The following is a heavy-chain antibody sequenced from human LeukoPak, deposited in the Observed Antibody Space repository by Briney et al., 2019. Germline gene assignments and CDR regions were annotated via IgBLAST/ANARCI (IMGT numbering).Heavy chain of an antibody. V-gene: IGHV3-23*01. CDR2: ISGSGGST. D-gene: IGHD3-22*01. CDR3: AKTKITLIVVANPLSGAFDI. Sequence: GGSLRLSCAASGFTFSSYAMSWVRQAPGRGLEWVSGISGSGGSTYYADSVKGRFTISRDNSKNTLYLQMNSPRAEDTAVYSCAKTKITLIVVANPLSGAFDIWGQGTMVTVSS. J-gene: IGHJ3*02. CDR1: GFTFSSYA.